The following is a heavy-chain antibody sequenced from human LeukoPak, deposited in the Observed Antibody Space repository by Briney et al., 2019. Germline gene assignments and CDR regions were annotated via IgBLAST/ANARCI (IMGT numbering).Heavy chain of an antibody. J-gene: IGHJ3*02. D-gene: IGHD6-19*01. V-gene: IGHV3-30-3*01. CDR3: ARSIAVAGTGGAFDI. CDR1: GFTFSSYA. Sequence: GGSLRLSCAASGFTFSSYAMHWVRQAPGKGLEWVAVISYDGSNKYYADSVKGRFTISRDNSKNTLYLQMNSLRAEDTAVYYCARSIAVAGTGGAFDIWGQGTMVTVSS. CDR2: ISYDGSNK.